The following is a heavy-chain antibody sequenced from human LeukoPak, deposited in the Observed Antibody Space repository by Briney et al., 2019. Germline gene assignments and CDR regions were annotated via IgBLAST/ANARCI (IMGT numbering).Heavy chain of an antibody. CDR3: ARDLAYSRLDY. J-gene: IGHJ4*02. V-gene: IGHV3-7*01. CDR1: GFTFSSYW. CDR2: INHNGNVN. D-gene: IGHD5-18*01. Sequence: GXSLRLSCAASGFTFSSYWMNWARQAPGKGLEWVASINHNGNVNYYVDSVKGRFTISRDNAENSLYLQMNSLRVEDTAFYYCARDLAYSRLDYWGQGMLVTVSS.